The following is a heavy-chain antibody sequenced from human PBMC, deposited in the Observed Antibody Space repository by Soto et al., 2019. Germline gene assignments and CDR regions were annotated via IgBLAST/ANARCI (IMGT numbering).Heavy chain of an antibody. D-gene: IGHD3-22*01. V-gene: IGHV5-51*01. J-gene: IGHJ4*02. CDR3: ARLRNYYDSSGYYWFDY. CDR1: GDSFTSYW. CDR2: IYPGDSDT. Sequence: GESVKISGKGSGDSFTSYWIGWVRQMPGKGLEWMGIIYPGDSDTRYSPSFQGQVTISADKSISTAYLQWSSLKASDTAMYYCARLRNYYDSSGYYWFDYWGQGTLVTVSS.